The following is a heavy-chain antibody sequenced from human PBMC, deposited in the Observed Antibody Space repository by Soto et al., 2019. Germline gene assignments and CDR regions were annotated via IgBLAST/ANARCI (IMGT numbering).Heavy chain of an antibody. Sequence: GESLKISCMGSGYKVSTWHNFTSYWIAWVRQMPGEGLEWMGIIYPGDSDTRYSPSFQGQVTISTDKSISTAYLQWSSLKASDTAMYYCARMYEDIVVVTAIQPPDYWGQGTLVTVSS. J-gene: IGHJ4*02. CDR3: ARMYEDIVVVTAIQPPDY. CDR2: IYPGDSDT. V-gene: IGHV5-51*01. CDR1: GYKVSTWHNFTSYW. D-gene: IGHD2-21*02.